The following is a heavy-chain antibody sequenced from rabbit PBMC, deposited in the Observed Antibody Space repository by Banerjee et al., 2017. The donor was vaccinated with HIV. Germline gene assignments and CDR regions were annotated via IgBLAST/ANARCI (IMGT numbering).Heavy chain of an antibody. CDR1: GFSFSSSYW. Sequence: QEQLEESGGDLVKPEGSLTLTCTASGFSFSSSYWICWVRQAPGKGLEWIACIYTGSGSALYVSWAKGRFTISKSTSLNTVTLQMTSLTAADTATYFCASGYSDIVFNLWGPGTLVTVS. J-gene: IGHJ4*01. CDR2: IYTGSGSA. CDR3: ASGYSDIVFNL. D-gene: IGHD1-1*01. V-gene: IGHV1S45*01.